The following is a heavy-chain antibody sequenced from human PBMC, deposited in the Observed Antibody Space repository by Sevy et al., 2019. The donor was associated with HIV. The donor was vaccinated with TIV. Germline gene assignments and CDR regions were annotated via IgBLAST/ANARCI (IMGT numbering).Heavy chain of an antibody. CDR2: ISGSGGST. CDR1: GFTFSSYA. V-gene: IGHV3-23*01. D-gene: IGHD3-22*01. J-gene: IGHJ4*02. CDR3: AKDGSVYDSSGYYSFDY. Sequence: GGSLRLSCAASGFTFSSYAMSWVRQAPGKGLEWVSAISGSGGSTYYADSVKGRFTISRDNSKNTLYLQMNSLRAEDTAVYYCAKDGSVYDSSGYYSFDYWGQGTLVTVSS.